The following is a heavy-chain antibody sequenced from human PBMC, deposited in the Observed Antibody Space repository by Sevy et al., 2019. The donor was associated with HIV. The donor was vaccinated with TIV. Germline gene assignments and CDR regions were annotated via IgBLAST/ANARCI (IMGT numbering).Heavy chain of an antibody. CDR1: GGSISSYY. CDR3: ARETTVTKGAFDI. D-gene: IGHD4-17*01. V-gene: IGHV4-59*01. J-gene: IGHJ3*02. CDR2: IYYSGST. Sequence: SETLSLTCTVSGGSISSYYWSWIRQPPGKGLEWIGYIYYSGSTNYNPSLKSRVTISVDTSKNQFSLELSSVTAADTAVYYCARETTVTKGAFDIWGQGTMVTVSS.